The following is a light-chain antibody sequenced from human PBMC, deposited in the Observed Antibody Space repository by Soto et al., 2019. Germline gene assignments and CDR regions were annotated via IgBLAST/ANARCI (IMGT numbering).Light chain of an antibody. CDR2: GNS. V-gene: IGLV1-40*01. Sequence: QPVLTQPPSVSGAPGQRVTISCTGSSSNIGAGYDVHWYQQLPGTAPKLLIYGNSNRPSGVPDRFSGSKSGTSASLAITGLQAEDEADYYCQSYDSSLSVFDVFGTGTKLTVL. CDR3: QSYDSSLSVFDV. J-gene: IGLJ1*01. CDR1: SSNIGAGYD.